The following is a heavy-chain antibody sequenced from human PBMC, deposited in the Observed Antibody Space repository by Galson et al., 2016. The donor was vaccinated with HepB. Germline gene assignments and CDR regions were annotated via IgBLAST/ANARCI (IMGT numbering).Heavy chain of an antibody. CDR2: ISYSGST. CDR1: GGSISSGSYF. Sequence: TLSLTCTVSGGSISSGSYFWAWIRQPPGKGLEWIGYISYSGSTYNNLSLKSRLTISVATSKNQFSLKLSSVTAADTAVYYCARSYDSIFDYWGQGTLVTVSS. V-gene: IGHV4-30-4*08. D-gene: IGHD3-9*01. J-gene: IGHJ4*02. CDR3: ARSYDSIFDY.